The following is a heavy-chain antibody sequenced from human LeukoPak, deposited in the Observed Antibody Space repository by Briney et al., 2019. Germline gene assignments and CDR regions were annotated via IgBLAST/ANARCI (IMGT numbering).Heavy chain of an antibody. V-gene: IGHV4-39*01. CDR3: ARHALGYCSGGRCPIPYYYYMDV. D-gene: IGHD2-15*01. CDR1: GGSISSSSYY. J-gene: IGHJ6*03. CDR2: IYYSGST. Sequence: SETLSLTCTVSGGSISSSSYYWGWIRQPPGKGLGWIGNIYYSGSTYYNPSLKSRVTISVDTSKNQFSLKLTSVTAADTAVYYCARHALGYCSGGRCPIPYYYYMDVWGKGTTVTVSS.